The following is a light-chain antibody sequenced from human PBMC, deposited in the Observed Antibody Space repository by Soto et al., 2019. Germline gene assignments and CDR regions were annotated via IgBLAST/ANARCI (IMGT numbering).Light chain of an antibody. Sequence: QSALTQPPSVSGAPGQRVTISCTGSSSNIGAGYDVHWYQRLPGTAPKVLIYNNNNRPSGVPDRFSGSNSGTSASLAITGLQAEDEADYYCQSYDSSLSGSYVFGTGTKLTVL. CDR3: QSYDSSLSGSYV. V-gene: IGLV1-40*01. CDR2: NNN. J-gene: IGLJ1*01. CDR1: SSNIGAGYD.